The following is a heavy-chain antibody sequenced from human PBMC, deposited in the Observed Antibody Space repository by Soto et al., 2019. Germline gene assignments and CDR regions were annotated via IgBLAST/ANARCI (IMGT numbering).Heavy chain of an antibody. Sequence: SETLSRTCSVSGAALNSGNYYWSWIRQVPGKGLEWIGHIYVTGAVDYNPSLRDRITISQDTSERQFSLNLRLVTAADTAVYYCARLRIATNNYKWFDPWGQGTLVTVSS. CDR2: IYVTGAV. CDR1: GAALNSGNYY. CDR3: ARLRIATNNYKWFDP. D-gene: IGHD2-21*01. J-gene: IGHJ5*02. V-gene: IGHV4-31*03.